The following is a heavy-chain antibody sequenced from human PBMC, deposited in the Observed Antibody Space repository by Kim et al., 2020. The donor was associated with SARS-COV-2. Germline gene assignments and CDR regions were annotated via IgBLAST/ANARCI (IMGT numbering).Heavy chain of an antibody. Sequence: SETLSLTCAVYGGSFSGYYWSWIRQPPGKGLEWIGEINHSGSTNYNPSLKNRVTISVDTSKNQFSLKLSSVTAADTAVYYCARGSGSWYYYYYYMDVWG. V-gene: IGHV4-34*01. D-gene: IGHD1-26*01. CDR2: INHSGST. CDR3: ARGSGSWYYYYYYMDV. J-gene: IGHJ6*03. CDR1: GGSFSGYY.